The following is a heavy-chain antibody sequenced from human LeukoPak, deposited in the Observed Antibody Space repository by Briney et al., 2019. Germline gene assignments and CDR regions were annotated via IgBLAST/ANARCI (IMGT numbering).Heavy chain of an antibody. CDR2: ISAYNGNT. V-gene: IGHV1-18*01. D-gene: IGHD3-9*01. CDR1: GYTFSNYG. CDR3: ARAPYDILTGYGDDH. Sequence: ASVKVSCKASGYTFSNYGISWVRHAPGQGLEWMGFISAYNGNTNYAQRLQGRVTMTTYTSTSTAYMELRRLTSADAAVYYCARAPYDILTGYGDDHWGQGTLVTVSS. J-gene: IGHJ4*02.